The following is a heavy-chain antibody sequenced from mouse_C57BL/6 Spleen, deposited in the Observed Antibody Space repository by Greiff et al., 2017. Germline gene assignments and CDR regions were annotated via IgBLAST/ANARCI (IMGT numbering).Heavy chain of an antibody. D-gene: IGHD1-1*01. V-gene: IGHV1-20*01. CDR1: GYSFTGYF. CDR3: ARGTVVATEGAMDY. Sequence: VQLKESGPELVKPGDSVKISCKASGYSFTGYFMNWVMQSHGKSLEWIGRINPYNGDTFYNQKFKGKATLTVDKSSSTAHMELRSLTSEDSAVYYCARGTVVATEGAMDYWGQGTSVTVSS. CDR2: INPYNGDT. J-gene: IGHJ4*01.